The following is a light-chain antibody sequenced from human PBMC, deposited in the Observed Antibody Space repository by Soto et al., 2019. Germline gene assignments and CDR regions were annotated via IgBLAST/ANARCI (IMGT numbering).Light chain of an antibody. V-gene: IGLV1-44*01. Sequence: QSVLTQPPSASGTPGQRVTISCSGSSSNIGSKTVNWYQKLPGTAPKLLIYSTNQRPSVVPDRCSGSKSGTSASLAISGLQSEDEADYYCAGWYDSLGASYLFGTGTKLTVL. CDR2: STN. J-gene: IGLJ1*01. CDR1: SSNIGSKT. CDR3: AGWYDSLGASYL.